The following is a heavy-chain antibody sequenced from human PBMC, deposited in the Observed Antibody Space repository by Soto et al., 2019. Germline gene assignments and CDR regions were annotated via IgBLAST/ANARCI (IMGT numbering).Heavy chain of an antibody. J-gene: IGHJ4*02. D-gene: IGHD6-19*01. CDR1: GFTFSSYA. V-gene: IGHV3-23*01. CDR3: ATVLRVAGPARSYFDY. Sequence: EVHLLESGGGLVQPGGSLRLSCAASGFTFSSYAMSWVRQAPGKGLEWVSAISGSGGSTYYTDSVKGRFAISRDSSKNTLYLQMNSLRAEDTAVYYCATVLRVAGPARSYFDYWGQGTLVTVSS. CDR2: ISGSGGST.